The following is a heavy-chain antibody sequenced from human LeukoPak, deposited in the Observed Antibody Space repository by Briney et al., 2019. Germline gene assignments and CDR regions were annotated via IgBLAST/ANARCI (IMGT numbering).Heavy chain of an antibody. J-gene: IGHJ4*02. CDR2: IYYSGST. CDR1: GGSISSSNYY. CDR3: ARQYGSGSYEDY. V-gene: IGHV4-39*01. D-gene: IGHD3-10*01. Sequence: SETLSLTCTVSGGSISSSNYYWGWIRQPPGKGLEWIGSIYYSGSTYYNSSLKGRAIISIDTSKNQLSLNLSSVTAADTAVYYCARQYGSGSYEDYWGQGTLVTVSS.